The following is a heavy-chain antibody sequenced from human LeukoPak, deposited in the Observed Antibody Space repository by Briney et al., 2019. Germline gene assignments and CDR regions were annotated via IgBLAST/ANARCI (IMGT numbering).Heavy chain of an antibody. CDR3: AKDDTVVLGYGMDV. CDR1: GFTFDDYA. J-gene: IGHJ6*02. CDR2: ISWNSGSI. Sequence: PGGSLRLSCAASGFTFDDYAMHWVRHAPGKGLEWVSGISWNSGSIGYADSVKGRFTISRDNAKNSLYLQMNSLRAEDTALYYCAKDDTVVLGYGMDVWGQGTAVTVSS. D-gene: IGHD4-23*01. V-gene: IGHV3-9*01.